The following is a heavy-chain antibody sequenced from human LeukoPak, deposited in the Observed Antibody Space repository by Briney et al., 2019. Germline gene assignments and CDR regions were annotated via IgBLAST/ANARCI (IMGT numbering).Heavy chain of an antibody. Sequence: SETLSLTCTASGGSISSYYWSWIRQPPGKGLEWIGYIYYSGSTNYNPSLKKRVTISVDTSKNQFSLKLSSVTAADTAVYYCARAFGGAFDYWGQGTLVTVSS. V-gene: IGHV4-59*08. J-gene: IGHJ4*02. D-gene: IGHD3-10*01. CDR2: IYYSGST. CDR3: ARAFGGAFDY. CDR1: GGSISSYY.